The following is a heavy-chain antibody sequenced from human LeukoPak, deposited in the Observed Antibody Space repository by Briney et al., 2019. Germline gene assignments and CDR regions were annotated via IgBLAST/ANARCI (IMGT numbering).Heavy chain of an antibody. V-gene: IGHV3-53*01. CDR2: IYSGGST. CDR1: GFTVSSNY. J-gene: IGHJ4*02. CDR3: ARSYFYDSSGQGDY. Sequence: GGSLRLSCAASGFTVSSNYMSWVRQAPGKGLKWVSVIYSGGSTYYADSVKGRFTISRDNSKNTLYLQMNSLRAEDTAVYYCARSYFYDSSGQGDYWGQGTLVTVSS. D-gene: IGHD3-22*01.